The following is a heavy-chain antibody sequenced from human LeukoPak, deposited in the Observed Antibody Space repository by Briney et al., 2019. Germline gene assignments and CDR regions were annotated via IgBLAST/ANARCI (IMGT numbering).Heavy chain of an antibody. J-gene: IGHJ4*02. D-gene: IGHD6-19*01. V-gene: IGHV3-30*18. CDR3: AKSGGGYSSGWFY. CDR2: ISYDGSNK. CDR1: GFTFSSYG. Sequence: GGSLRLSCAASGFTFSSYGMHWVRQAPGKGLEWVAVISYDGSNKCYADSVKGRFTISRDNSKNTLYLQMNSLRAEDTAVYYCAKSGGGYSSGWFYWGQGTLVTVSS.